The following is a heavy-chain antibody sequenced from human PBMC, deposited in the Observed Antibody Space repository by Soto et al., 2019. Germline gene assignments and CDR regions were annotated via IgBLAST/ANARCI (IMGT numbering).Heavy chain of an antibody. CDR2: IFYSGSF. V-gene: IGHV4-31*02. CDR3: ARPPEPPSFFGGPLPYFFDY. Sequence: SETLSLTCTVSGGSISSGTSYWSWIRQRPGKGLEWIGYIFYSGSFYYTPSLRGRVMILADTSKNQFTLRLSSVTAADTAVYYCARPPEPPSFFGGPLPYFFDYGGQGPLVPVSS. D-gene: IGHD3-3*01. CDR1: GGSISSGTSY. J-gene: IGHJ4*02.